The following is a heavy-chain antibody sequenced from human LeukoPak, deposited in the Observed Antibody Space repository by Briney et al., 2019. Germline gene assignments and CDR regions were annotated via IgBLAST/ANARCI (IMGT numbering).Heavy chain of an antibody. CDR2: IYYSGTT. CDR1: GASISSYY. J-gene: IGHJ5*02. D-gene: IGHD6-19*01. V-gene: IGHV4-59*01. CDR3: ATGKPQRYSSGWYVKWLDP. Sequence: PSETLSLTCTVSGASISSYYWSWIRQPPGKGLEWIGYIYYSGTTKYNPSLKSRVTISVDTSKNQFSLNLSSVTAADTAVYYCATGKPQRYSSGWYVKWLDPWGQGTRVTVSS.